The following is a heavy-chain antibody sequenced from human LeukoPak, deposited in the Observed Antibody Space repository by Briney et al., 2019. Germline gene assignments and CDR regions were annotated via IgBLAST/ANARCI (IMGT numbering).Heavy chain of an antibody. Sequence: ASVKVSCKASGYTVTDYYIHWVRQAPRQGLEWMGWINPTSGYTNYAPKFQGRVSVTMDTSISTAYMELTSLTPGDTAVYYCAKDRRLSAVGAFDNWGQGTLVTVSS. CDR1: GYTVTDYY. V-gene: IGHV1-2*02. D-gene: IGHD6-13*01. CDR2: INPTSGYT. J-gene: IGHJ4*02. CDR3: AKDRRLSAVGAFDN.